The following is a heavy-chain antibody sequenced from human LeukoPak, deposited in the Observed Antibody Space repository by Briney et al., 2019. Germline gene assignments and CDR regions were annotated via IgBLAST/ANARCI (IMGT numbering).Heavy chain of an antibody. J-gene: IGHJ5*02. Sequence: GGSLRLSCAASGFTFDDYCMIWVRQAPGKGLEWVYGINWNGGSTGYADSVKGRFTISRDNSKNTLYLQMNSLRAEDAAVYYCARGGSGSFPFDPWGQGTLVTVSS. CDR2: INWNGGST. CDR1: GFTFDDYC. V-gene: IGHV3-20*04. D-gene: IGHD3-10*01. CDR3: ARGGSGSFPFDP.